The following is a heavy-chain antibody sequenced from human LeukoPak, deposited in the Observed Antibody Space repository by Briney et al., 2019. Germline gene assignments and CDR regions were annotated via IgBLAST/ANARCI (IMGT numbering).Heavy chain of an antibody. Sequence: GGSLRLSCAASGFTFSSYAMSWVRQAPGKGLEWVSAISGSGSYIYYADSVKGRFTISRDNAKNSLFLQMNSLRAEDTAVYYCARDPPSFQHWGQGTLVTVSS. CDR3: ARDPPSFQH. V-gene: IGHV3-21*01. CDR2: ISGSGSYI. CDR1: GFTFSSYA. J-gene: IGHJ1*01.